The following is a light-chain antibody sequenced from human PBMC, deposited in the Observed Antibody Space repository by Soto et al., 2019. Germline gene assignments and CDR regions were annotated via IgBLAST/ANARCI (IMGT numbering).Light chain of an antibody. V-gene: IGLV2-14*01. J-gene: IGLJ1*01. CDR1: SSDVGTYNS. CDR3: SSYTLSSSYV. Sequence: QSALTQPASVSGSPGQSITISCTGTSSDVGTYNSVSWYQQYPGKAPKLMIHDVSNRPSGVSNRFSGSKSGNTASLTISGLQAEDEADYYCSSYTLSSSYVFGSGTKLTVL. CDR2: DVS.